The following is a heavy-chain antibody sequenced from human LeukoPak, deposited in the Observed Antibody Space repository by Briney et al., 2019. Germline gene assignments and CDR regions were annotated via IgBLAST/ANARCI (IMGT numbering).Heavy chain of an antibody. Sequence: SQTLSLTCTVSGGSISSGGYYWSWIRQHPGKGPEWIGYIYYSGSTYYNPSLKSRVTISVDTSKNQFSLKLSSVTAADTAVYYCARGSYDSSGYYVDAFDIWGQGTMVTVSS. CDR3: ARGSYDSSGYYVDAFDI. V-gene: IGHV4-31*03. CDR2: IYYSGST. CDR1: GGSISSGGYY. J-gene: IGHJ3*02. D-gene: IGHD3-22*01.